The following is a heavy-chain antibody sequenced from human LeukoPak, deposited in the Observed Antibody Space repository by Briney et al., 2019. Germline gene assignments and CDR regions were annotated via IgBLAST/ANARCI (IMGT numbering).Heavy chain of an antibody. V-gene: IGHV4-38-2*01. D-gene: IGHD2-2*01. CDR3: ARHRREYCSSTSCSHSSDY. CDR1: GYSISSGYY. Sequence: PSETLSLTCAVSGYSISSGYYWGWIRQPPGKGLEWIGSIYHSGSTFYNPSLKSRVTISVDTSKNQFSLKLSALTAADTAVYYCARHRREYCSSTSCSHSSDYWGQGTLVTVSS. CDR2: IYHSGST. J-gene: IGHJ4*02.